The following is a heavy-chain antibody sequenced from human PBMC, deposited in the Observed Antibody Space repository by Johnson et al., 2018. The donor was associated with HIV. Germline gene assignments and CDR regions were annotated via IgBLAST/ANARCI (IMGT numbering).Heavy chain of an antibody. CDR2: ITYDGRNK. V-gene: IGHV3-30*04. CDR1: GFTFRSYA. D-gene: IGHD1-1*01. CDR3: ARGMGLQLGNALDI. J-gene: IGHJ3*02. Sequence: QVQLVESGGAVVQPGRSLRVSCAASGFTFRSYAMHWVRQAPGKGLEWVAVITYDGRNKYYADFVKGRFIISRDNSKNTLYLQMNSLGTDDTAVYYCARGMGLQLGNALDIWGQGTMVTVSS.